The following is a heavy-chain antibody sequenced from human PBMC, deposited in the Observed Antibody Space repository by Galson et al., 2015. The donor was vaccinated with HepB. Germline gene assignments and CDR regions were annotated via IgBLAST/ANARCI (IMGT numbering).Heavy chain of an antibody. CDR1: GFTFSNSG. D-gene: IGHD6-25*01. Sequence: SLRLPCAASGFTFSNSGMHWVRQAPGKGLEWVAYIQYNGFTKYYGDSVTGRFTISRDNSKNTLYLQMNSLRPEDTALYHCSRNTPASGYHGLHYGGQGTLVTGSS. J-gene: IGHJ4*02. V-gene: IGHV3-30*02. CDR3: SRNTPASGYHGLHY. CDR2: IQYNGFTK.